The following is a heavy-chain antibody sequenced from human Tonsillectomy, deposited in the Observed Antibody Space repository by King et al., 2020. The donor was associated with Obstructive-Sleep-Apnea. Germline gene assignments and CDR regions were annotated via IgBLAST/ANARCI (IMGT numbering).Heavy chain of an antibody. Sequence: VQLVESGGGLVKPGGSLRLSCAASGFTFSNYYMSWIRQAPGKGLEWVSYISSSGRTIHYADSVKGRFTISRDNAKNSVFLQMNSLRAEDTAVYYCARDWDLDIILVPTATFDYWGQGTLVTVSS. V-gene: IGHV3-11*01. J-gene: IGHJ4*02. CDR3: ARDWDLDIILVPTATFDY. CDR2: ISSSGRTI. D-gene: IGHD2-2*01. CDR1: GFTFSNYY.